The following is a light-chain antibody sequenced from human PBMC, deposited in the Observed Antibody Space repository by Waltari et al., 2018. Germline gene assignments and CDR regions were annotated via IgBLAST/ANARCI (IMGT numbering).Light chain of an antibody. J-gene: IGKJ3*01. CDR3: QQLHNHPFT. Sequence: DIQLTQSPTFLSASVGDRVTITCRASQGISRFLAWYQQKPGKAPNLLIYAASTLQTGVPSRFSGSVSGTEFTLTISSLQPEDFATYYCQQLHNHPFTFGPGTTVDI. V-gene: IGKV1-9*01. CDR2: AAS. CDR1: QGISRF.